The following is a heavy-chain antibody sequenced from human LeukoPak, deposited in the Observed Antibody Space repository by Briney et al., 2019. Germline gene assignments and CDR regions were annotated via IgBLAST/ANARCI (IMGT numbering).Heavy chain of an antibody. CDR3: ARDRHTAMVYYYYYMDV. V-gene: IGHV3-21*04. Sequence: GGSLRLSCTTSGFNFRAYWMGWVRQAPGKGLEWVSSISPSSHYIYYADSVRGRFTISRDNARNSLYLQMNSLRDEDTAVYYCARDRHTAMVYYYYYMDVWGTGTTVTVSS. D-gene: IGHD5-18*01. CDR2: ISPSSHYI. J-gene: IGHJ6*03. CDR1: GFNFRAYW.